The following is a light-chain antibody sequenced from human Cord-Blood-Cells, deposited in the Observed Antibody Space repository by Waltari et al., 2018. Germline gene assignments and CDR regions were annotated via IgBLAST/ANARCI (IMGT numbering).Light chain of an antibody. J-gene: IGKJ1*01. CDR3: QQYNNWPRT. CDR2: GAS. CDR1: QSVSSN. Sequence: ETVMTQSPATLSVAPGERATPPCRASQSVSSNLAGYQQKPGQPPRLLIYGASTRATGIPARFSGSGSGTEFTLTISSLQSEDFAVYYCQQYNNWPRTFGQGTKVEIK. V-gene: IGKV3-15*01.